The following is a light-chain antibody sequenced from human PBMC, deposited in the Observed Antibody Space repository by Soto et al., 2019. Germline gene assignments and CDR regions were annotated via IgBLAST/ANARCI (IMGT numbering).Light chain of an antibody. CDR3: CAYSTSGTHV. Sequence: QSVLTQPASVSGSPGQSITFSCTGTSSDVGSYDYVSWHQQHPGKAPKLIIYDVNNRPSGVPSRFSGSKSGNTASQIISGLQTEDEADYYCCAYSTSGTHVFGTGTKVTVL. V-gene: IGLV2-14*03. CDR1: SSDVGSYDY. CDR2: DVN. J-gene: IGLJ1*01.